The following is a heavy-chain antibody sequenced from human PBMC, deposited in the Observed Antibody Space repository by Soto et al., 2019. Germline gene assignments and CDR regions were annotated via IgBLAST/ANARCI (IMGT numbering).Heavy chain of an antibody. CDR1: GGSFSGYY. CDR3: ARGSTGYTSSWYRY. V-gene: IGHV4-59*08. J-gene: IGHJ4*02. D-gene: IGHD6-13*01. CDR2: IYNSGST. Sequence: SETLCLTCSVYGGSFSGYYWSWIRQPPGKGLEWIGYIYNSGSTNYNPSLKSRVTISVDTSKNQFSLKLSSVTAADTAVYYCARGSTGYTSSWYRYWGQGTLVTVSS.